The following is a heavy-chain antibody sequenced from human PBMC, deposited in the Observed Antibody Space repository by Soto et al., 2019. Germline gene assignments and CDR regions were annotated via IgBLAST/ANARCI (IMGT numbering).Heavy chain of an antibody. CDR1: GCSISSSSYY. CDR3: ARRRGYSSSWYFDY. J-gene: IGHJ4*02. V-gene: IGHV4-39*01. D-gene: IGHD6-13*01. CDR2: IYYSGST. Sequence: QLQLQESGPGLVKPSETLSLTCTVSGCSISSSSYYWGWIGQPPGKGLEWIVSIYYSGSTYYNPSLKSRVTISVDTSKNQFSLKLSAVTAADTAVYYCARRRGYSSSWYFDYWGQGTLVTVSS.